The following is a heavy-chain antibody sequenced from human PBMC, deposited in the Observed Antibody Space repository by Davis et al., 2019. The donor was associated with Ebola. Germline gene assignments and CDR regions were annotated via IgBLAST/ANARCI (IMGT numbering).Heavy chain of an antibody. J-gene: IGHJ4*02. V-gene: IGHV3-11*04. D-gene: IGHD2-21*01. CDR1: GFTFSDYY. CDR2: ISSVGSTI. CDR3: ARARGIADY. Sequence: GESLKISCAASGFTFSDYYMSWIRQAPGKGLEWISYISSVGSTIYYADSVKGRFTISRDNAKNSLYLQMNSLRAEDTAVYYCARARGIADYWGQGTLVTVSS.